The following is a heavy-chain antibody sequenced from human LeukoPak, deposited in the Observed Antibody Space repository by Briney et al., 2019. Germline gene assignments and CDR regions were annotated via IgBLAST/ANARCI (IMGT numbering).Heavy chain of an antibody. CDR1: GFTLSDHY. D-gene: IGHD3-22*01. CDR3: ARGDSSGYSNY. V-gene: IGHV3-72*01. CDR2: SRNKANSYTT. J-gene: IGHJ4*02. Sequence: GGSLRLSCAASGFTLSDHYMDWVRQAPGKGQEWVGRSRNKANSYTTEYAASVTGRFTIARDDSENSLYLQMNSLKTEDTAVYYCARGDSSGYSNYWGQGTLVTVSA.